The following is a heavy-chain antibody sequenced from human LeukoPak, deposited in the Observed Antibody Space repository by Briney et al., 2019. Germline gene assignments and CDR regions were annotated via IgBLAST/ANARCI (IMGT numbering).Heavy chain of an antibody. Sequence: AISGSGGSTYYADSVKGRFTISRDNSKNTLYLQMNSLRAEDTAVYYCAKSPQPYSSGWYGPGYWGQGTLVTVSS. J-gene: IGHJ4*02. CDR3: AKSPQPYSSGWYGPGY. D-gene: IGHD6-19*01. V-gene: IGHV3-23*01. CDR2: ISGSGGST.